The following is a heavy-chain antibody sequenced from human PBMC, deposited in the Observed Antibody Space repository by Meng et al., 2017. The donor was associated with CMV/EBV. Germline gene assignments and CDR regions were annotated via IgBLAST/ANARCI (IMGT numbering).Heavy chain of an antibody. CDR1: GFTFSGSA. V-gene: IGHV3-73*01. Sequence: SGFTFSGSAMHGVRQASGKGLEWVGRIRSKANSYATAYAASVKGRFTISRDDSKNTAYLQMNSLKTEDTAVYYCTRRGYSSSSNFDYWGQGTLVTVSS. CDR3: TRRGYSSSSNFDY. J-gene: IGHJ4*02. CDR2: IRSKANSYAT. D-gene: IGHD6-6*01.